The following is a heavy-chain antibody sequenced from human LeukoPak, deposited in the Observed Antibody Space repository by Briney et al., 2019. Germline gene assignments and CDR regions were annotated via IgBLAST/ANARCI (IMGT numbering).Heavy chain of an antibody. CDR3: ARDERRGFYSSH. Sequence: SGTLSLTCAVSGGSISSSNWFSWVRQPPGKGLEWIGEIYHSGSTNYNPSLKSRVTISVDTSKNQFSLKLSSVTAADTAVYYCARDERRGFYSSHWGQGTLVTVSS. J-gene: IGHJ4*02. V-gene: IGHV4-4*02. CDR2: IYHSGST. D-gene: IGHD3-10*01. CDR1: GGSISSSNW.